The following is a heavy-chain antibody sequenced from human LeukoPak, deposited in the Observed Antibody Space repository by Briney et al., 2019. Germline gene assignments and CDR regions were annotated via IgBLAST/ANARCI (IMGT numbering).Heavy chain of an antibody. CDR2: IYYSGST. CDR1: GGSISSHY. CDR3: ARAHRKYYFDY. Sequence: PSETLSLTCTVSGGSISSHYWSWIRQPPGKGLEWIGYIYYSGSTNYNPSLKSRVTISVDTSKNQFSLKLSSVTAADTAVYYCARAHRKYYFDYWGQGTLVTVSS. V-gene: IGHV4-59*11. J-gene: IGHJ4*02. D-gene: IGHD1-14*01.